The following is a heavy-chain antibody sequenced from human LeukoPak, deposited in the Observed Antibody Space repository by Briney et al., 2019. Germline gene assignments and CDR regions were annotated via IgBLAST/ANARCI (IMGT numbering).Heavy chain of an antibody. D-gene: IGHD3-10*01. Sequence: GGSLRLSCAASGFTFSSYAMHWVRQAPGKGLEWVAVISYDGSNKYYADSVKGRFTISRDNSKNTLYLQMNSLRAEDTAVYYCARDIAGGGSGSYPWSYWGQGTLVTVSS. CDR2: ISYDGSNK. V-gene: IGHV3-30-3*01. CDR3: ARDIAGGGSGSYPWSY. CDR1: GFTFSSYA. J-gene: IGHJ4*02.